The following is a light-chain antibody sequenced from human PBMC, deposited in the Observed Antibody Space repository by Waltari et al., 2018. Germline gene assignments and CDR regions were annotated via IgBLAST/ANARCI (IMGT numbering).Light chain of an antibody. CDR1: QSVLYSSNNKNY. J-gene: IGKJ2*01. CDR2: WAS. Sequence: DIVLTQSPDSLAVSLGERATINCKSSQSVLYSSNNKNYLAWHQQKPGQPPKLLLYWASTRESGVPDRFSGSGSGTDFTLTISTLQAEDVAIYYCQQYYSTPYTFGQGPSWRSN. V-gene: IGKV4-1*01. CDR3: QQYYSTPYT.